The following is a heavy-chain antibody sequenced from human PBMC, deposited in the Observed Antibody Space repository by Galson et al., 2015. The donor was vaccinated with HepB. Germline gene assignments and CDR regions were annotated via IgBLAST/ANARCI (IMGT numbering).Heavy chain of an antibody. J-gene: IGHJ4*02. CDR2: ISSSSSTI. CDR1: GFTFSSYS. Sequence: SLRLSCAASGFTFSSYSMNWVRQAPGKGLEWVSYISSSSSTIYYADSVKGRFTISRDNAKNSLYLQMNSLRDEDTAVYYCARREITFGGANGVDYWGQGTLVTVSS. D-gene: IGHD3-16*01. CDR3: ARREITFGGANGVDY. V-gene: IGHV3-48*02.